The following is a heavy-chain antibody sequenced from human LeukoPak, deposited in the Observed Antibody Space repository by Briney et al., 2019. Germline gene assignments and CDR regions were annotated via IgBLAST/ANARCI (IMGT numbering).Heavy chain of an antibody. CDR1: GFTFGTHT. Sequence: GGSLRLSCTTSGFTFGTHTMHWFRQAPGKGLQWIGFIRSSGTTQYAASVKGRFTISRDNAKNSLYLQMNSLRAEDTAVYYCANYNSDSGSIDYWGQGTLVTVSS. CDR2: IRSSGTT. J-gene: IGHJ4*02. D-gene: IGHD2/OR15-2a*01. CDR3: ANYNSDSGSIDY. V-gene: IGHV3-69-1*01.